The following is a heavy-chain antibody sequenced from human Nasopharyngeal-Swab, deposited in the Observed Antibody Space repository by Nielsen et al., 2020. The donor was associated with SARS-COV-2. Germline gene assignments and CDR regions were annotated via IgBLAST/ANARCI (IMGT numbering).Heavy chain of an antibody. Sequence: GESLKISCIASGFTFNIYAMAWVRRTPGRGLQWVSGISASGGSTYCTDSVKGRFAVSRDNSRNTLYLQMHSLRVEDTALYYCAKDDVVRGDAFDIWGQGTMVTVSS. J-gene: IGHJ3*02. V-gene: IGHV3-23*01. CDR3: AKDDVVRGDAFDI. D-gene: IGHD3-10*01. CDR1: GFTFNIYA. CDR2: ISASGGST.